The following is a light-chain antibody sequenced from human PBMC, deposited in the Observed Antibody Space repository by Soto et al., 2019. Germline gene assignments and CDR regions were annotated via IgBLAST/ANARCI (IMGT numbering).Light chain of an antibody. Sequence: AIRMTQSPSSFSASTGDRVTITCRASQGISSYLAWYQQKPGKAPKLLIYAASTLQSGVPSRFSGSGSGTDFTLTISCLQSEDLATYCCQQYYSYPQSFGPGTKVDIK. CDR2: AAS. CDR3: QQYYSYPQS. J-gene: IGKJ3*01. CDR1: QGISSY. V-gene: IGKV1-8*01.